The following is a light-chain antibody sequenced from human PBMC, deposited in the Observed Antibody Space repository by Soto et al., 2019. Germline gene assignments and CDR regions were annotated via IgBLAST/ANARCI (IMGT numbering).Light chain of an antibody. CDR2: EVT. CDR1: SSDVGGYNY. Sequence: QSALTQPPSASGSPGQSVTISCTGVSSDVGGYNYVSWYQQHPGKAPKLMIYEVTKRPSGVPDRFSGSKSGNTASLTVSGLQAEDAADYYCSSYAGSNILLFGGGTKLTVL. J-gene: IGLJ3*02. CDR3: SSYAGSNILL. V-gene: IGLV2-8*01.